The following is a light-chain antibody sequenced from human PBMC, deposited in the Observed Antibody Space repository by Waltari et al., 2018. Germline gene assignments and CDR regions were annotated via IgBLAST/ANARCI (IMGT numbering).Light chain of an antibody. CDR2: DVV. CDR3: CSYVGSNVV. CDR1: SSDLNGYNY. Sequence: QSALTQPRSVSRSPGQSVTISCSGTSSDLNGYNYVSWYQQLPGKAPKLMIYDVVKRPSGVPDRFSASKSGNTASLTISGLQAEDEADYYCCSYVGSNVVFGGGTKLTVL. J-gene: IGLJ2*01. V-gene: IGLV2-11*01.